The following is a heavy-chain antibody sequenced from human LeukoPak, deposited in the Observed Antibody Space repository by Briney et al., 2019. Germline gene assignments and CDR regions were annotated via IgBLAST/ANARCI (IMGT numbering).Heavy chain of an antibody. CDR1: GGSISSYY. J-gene: IGHJ6*03. D-gene: IGHD3-3*01. V-gene: IGHV4-59*01. CDR3: AREATYYDFWSGLRGHYYYYYMDV. CDR2: IYYSGST. Sequence: PSETLSLTCTVSGGSISSYYWSWVRQPPGKGLEWIGYIYYSGSTNYNPSLKSRVTISVDTSKNQFFLKLSSVTAADTAVYYCAREATYYDFWSGLRGHYYYYYMDVWGKGTTVTVSS.